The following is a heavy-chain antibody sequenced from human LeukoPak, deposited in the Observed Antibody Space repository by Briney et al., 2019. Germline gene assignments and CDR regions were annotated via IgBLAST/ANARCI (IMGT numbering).Heavy chain of an antibody. CDR1: GFTFSDYY. J-gene: IGHJ3*02. CDR2: ITSSSSYT. V-gene: IGHV3-11*06. D-gene: IGHD3-22*01. Sequence: GGSLRLSCAASGFTFSDYYMSWIRQAPGKGLEWVSYITSSSSYTNYADSVKGRFTISRDNAKNSLHLQMNSLRAEDTAVYYCAKDPGGSSGYPDAFDIWGQGTMVAVSS. CDR3: AKDPGGSSGYPDAFDI.